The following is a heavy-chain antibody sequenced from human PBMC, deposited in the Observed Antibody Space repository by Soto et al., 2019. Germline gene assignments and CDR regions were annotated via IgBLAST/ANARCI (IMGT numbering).Heavy chain of an antibody. J-gene: IGHJ4*02. CDR3: AREEGIAARHFDY. Sequence: GGSLRLSCAASGFTFSSYSMNWVRQAPGKGLEWVSYISSSSTIYYADSVRGRFTISRDNAKNSLYLQMNSLRAEDTAVYYCAREEGIAARHFDYWGQGTLVTVSS. D-gene: IGHD6-6*01. CDR1: GFTFSSYS. V-gene: IGHV3-48*01. CDR2: ISSSSTI.